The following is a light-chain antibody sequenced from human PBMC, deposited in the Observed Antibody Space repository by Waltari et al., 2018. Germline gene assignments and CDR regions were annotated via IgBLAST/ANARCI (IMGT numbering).Light chain of an antibody. V-gene: IGLV3-10*01. CDR2: EDT. Sequence: SYELTRPPSVSLSPGQTARIPCSGHELPRQYAYWFQQKSGQAPRLVIYEDTKRPSGIPERFSGSSSGTVATLTITGAQVDDEADYYCYSSDSTGLRVFGGGTTVVVL. CDR3: YSSDSTGLRV. CDR1: ELPRQY. J-gene: IGLJ1*01.